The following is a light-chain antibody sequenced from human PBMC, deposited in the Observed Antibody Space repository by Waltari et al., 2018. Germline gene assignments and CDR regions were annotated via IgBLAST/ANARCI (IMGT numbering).Light chain of an antibody. Sequence: QSVLTQPPSASGTPGQRVTISCSGSSSNIGSNPVNWYQQLPGTAPKLLIYSNNQGPSGVPDSFSGSKSGTSASLAISGLQSEDEADYYCAAWDDSLNGVVFGGGTKLTVL. CDR1: SSNIGSNP. V-gene: IGLV1-44*01. CDR2: SNN. CDR3: AAWDDSLNGVV. J-gene: IGLJ2*01.